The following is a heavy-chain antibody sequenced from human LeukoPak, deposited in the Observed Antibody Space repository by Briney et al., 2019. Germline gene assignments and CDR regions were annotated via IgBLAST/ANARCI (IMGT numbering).Heavy chain of an antibody. J-gene: IGHJ4*02. CDR2: ISSSSSYI. CDR1: GFTFSSYS. CDR3: AREVDCSGGSCPDY. Sequence: GGSLRLSCAASGFTFSSYSMNWVRQAPGKGLEWVSSISSSSSYIYYADSVKGRFTISRDNAKNSLYLQMNSLRAEDTAVYYCAREVDCSGGSCPDYWGQGTLVTVSS. V-gene: IGHV3-21*01. D-gene: IGHD2-15*01.